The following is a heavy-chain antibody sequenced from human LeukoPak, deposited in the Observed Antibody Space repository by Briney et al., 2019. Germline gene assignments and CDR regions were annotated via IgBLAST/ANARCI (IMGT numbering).Heavy chain of an antibody. D-gene: IGHD3-22*01. CDR2: IIPIFGTA. Sequence: SVKVSCKASGGTFSSYAISWVRQAPGQGLEWMGGIIPIFGTANYAQKFQGRVTITTDESTSTAYMELSSLRSEDTAVYYCARESSGYYDSSGYCLDYWGQGTLVTVSS. V-gene: IGHV1-69*05. CDR3: ARESSGYYDSSGYCLDY. CDR1: GGTFSSYA. J-gene: IGHJ4*02.